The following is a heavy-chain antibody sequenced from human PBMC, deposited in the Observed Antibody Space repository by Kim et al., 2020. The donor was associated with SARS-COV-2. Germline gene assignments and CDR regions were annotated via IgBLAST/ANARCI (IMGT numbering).Heavy chain of an antibody. Sequence: KFQGRVTITADESTSTAYMELSSLRSEDTAVYYCARVLRYFDWLPDAFDIWGQGTMVTVSS. D-gene: IGHD3-9*01. CDR3: ARVLRYFDWLPDAFDI. J-gene: IGHJ3*02. V-gene: IGHV1-69*01.